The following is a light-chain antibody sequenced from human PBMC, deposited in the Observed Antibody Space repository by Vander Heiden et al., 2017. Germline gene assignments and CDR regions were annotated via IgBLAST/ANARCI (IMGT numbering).Light chain of an antibody. CDR3: QQTFITPPDT. CDR1: QSITTY. J-gene: IGKJ5*01. Sequence: DIRMTQSPTSLSASVGDTVTIICRARQSITTYLNWYQQKAGKAPNLLIYGASSLQTGVPSRFSGSGSGTDFTLTISSLQPEDFATYYCQQTFITPPDTFGQGTRLEIK. CDR2: GAS. V-gene: IGKV1-39*01.